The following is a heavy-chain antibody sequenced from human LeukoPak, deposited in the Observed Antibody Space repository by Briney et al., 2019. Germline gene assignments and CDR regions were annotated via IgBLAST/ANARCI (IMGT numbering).Heavy chain of an antibody. Sequence: SETLSLTRSVSGGSISSHYWIWFRQPPGKGLEWIGEINHSGSTNYNPSLKSRVTISVDTSKNQFSLKLSSVTAADTAVYYCARLGVGRPYYYYGMDVWGQGTTVTVSS. CDR2: INHSGST. CDR3: ARLGVGRPYYYYGMDV. CDR1: GGSISSHY. D-gene: IGHD3-16*01. V-gene: IGHV4-34*01. J-gene: IGHJ6*02.